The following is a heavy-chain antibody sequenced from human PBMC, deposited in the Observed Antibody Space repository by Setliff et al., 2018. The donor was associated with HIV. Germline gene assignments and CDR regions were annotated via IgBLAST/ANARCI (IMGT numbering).Heavy chain of an antibody. CDR3: ASWRRSSGLRDFDY. J-gene: IGHJ4*02. D-gene: IGHD6-19*01. CDR2: IYYSGST. V-gene: IGHV4-39*01. Sequence: SETLSLTCTVSGGSISSSSHYWGWIRQPPGKGLEWIGSIYYSGSTYYNPSLKSRVTISVDTSKNQFSLKLSSVTAADTAVYYCASWRRSSGLRDFDYWGQGTLVTVSS. CDR1: GGSISSSSHY.